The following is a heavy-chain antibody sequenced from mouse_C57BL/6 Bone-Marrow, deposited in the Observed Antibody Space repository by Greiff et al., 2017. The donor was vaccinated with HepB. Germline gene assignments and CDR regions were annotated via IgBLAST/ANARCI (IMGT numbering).Heavy chain of an antibody. D-gene: IGHD1-1*01. Sequence: QVQLKQSGAELAWPGASVKLSCKASGYTFTSYGISWVKQRPGQGLEWIGEIYPRSGNTYYNEKFKGKATLTADKSSSTAYMELRSLTSEDAAVYFWARREDCGSSYDWYFDVWGTGTTDTVSS. CDR3: ARREDCGSSYDWYFDV. CDR2: IYPRSGNT. CDR1: GYTFTSYG. J-gene: IGHJ1*03. V-gene: IGHV1-81*01.